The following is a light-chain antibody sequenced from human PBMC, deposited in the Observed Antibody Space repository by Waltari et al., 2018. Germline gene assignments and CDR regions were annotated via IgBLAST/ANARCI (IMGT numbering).Light chain of an antibody. CDR1: NIGTST. CDR2: YDR. V-gene: IGLV3-21*04. J-gene: IGLJ1*01. CDR3: HVWHPHVDPGV. Sequence: SYVVTLPPSVSVAPGETATITCRGNNIGTSTEHWYQQKAGQAPVLVIFYDRDRPSGIPDRFSGSNSGNTATLTISRVEAGDEARYYCHVWHPHVDPGVFGTGTEVTVL.